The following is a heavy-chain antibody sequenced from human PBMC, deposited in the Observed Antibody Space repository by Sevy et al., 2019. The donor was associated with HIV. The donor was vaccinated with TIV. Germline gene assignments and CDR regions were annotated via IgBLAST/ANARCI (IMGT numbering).Heavy chain of an antibody. J-gene: IGHJ3*02. CDR3: AREGYGFDI. Sequence: GGSLRLSCAASGFTFNSYWMSWVRQAPGKGLEWVANTKYDGSDKYYVVSVRGRFTISRDNDKKSLYLQMNSLRAEETAVDYCAREGYGFDIWGQGTMVTVSS. CDR2: TKYDGSDK. D-gene: IGHD2-15*01. V-gene: IGHV3-7*01. CDR1: GFTFNSYW.